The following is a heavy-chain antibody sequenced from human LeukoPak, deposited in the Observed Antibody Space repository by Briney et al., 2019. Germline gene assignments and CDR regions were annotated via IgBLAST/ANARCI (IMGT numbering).Heavy chain of an antibody. Sequence: SQTLSLTCTVSGGSISSGSYYWSWIRQPAGMGLEWIGRIYTSGSTNYNPSLKSRATISVDTSKNQFSLKLSSVTAADTAVYYCARVRGSLNWFDPWGQGTLVTVSS. CDR2: IYTSGST. CDR1: GGSISSGSYY. J-gene: IGHJ5*02. CDR3: ARVRGSLNWFDP. D-gene: IGHD2-15*01. V-gene: IGHV4-61*02.